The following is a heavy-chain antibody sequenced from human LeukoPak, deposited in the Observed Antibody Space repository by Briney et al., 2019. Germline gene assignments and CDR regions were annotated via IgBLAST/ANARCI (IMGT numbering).Heavy chain of an antibody. J-gene: IGHJ3*02. Sequence: GGSLRLSCAASGFTFSSYWMHWVRQAPGKGLVWVSRISTDGSSTNSADYVKGGLTISRDNAKNTLYLPMNSLRAEDTAVYYCLREYSSSSGRAFDIWGQGTMVTVSP. CDR3: LREYSSSSGRAFDI. D-gene: IGHD6-6*01. CDR1: GFTFSSYW. V-gene: IGHV3-74*01. CDR2: ISTDGSST.